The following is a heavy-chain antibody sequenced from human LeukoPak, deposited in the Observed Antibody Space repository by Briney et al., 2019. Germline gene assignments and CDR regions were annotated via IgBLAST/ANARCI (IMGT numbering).Heavy chain of an antibody. V-gene: IGHV4-34*01. D-gene: IGHD3-22*01. CDR2: INHSGST. CDR3: ARSGSRRITMIVVGRYNWFDP. CDR1: GGSFSGYY. J-gene: IGHJ5*02. Sequence: SETLSLXCAVYGGSFSGYYWSWIRRPPGKGLESIGEINHSGSTNYNPSLKSRVTISVDTSKDQFSLKLSSVTAADTAVYYCARSGSRRITMIVVGRYNWFDPWGQGTLVTVSS.